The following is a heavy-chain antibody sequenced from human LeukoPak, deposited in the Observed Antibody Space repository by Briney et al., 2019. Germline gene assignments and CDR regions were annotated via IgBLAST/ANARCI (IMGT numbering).Heavy chain of an antibody. D-gene: IGHD2-2*01. J-gene: IGHJ4*02. CDR2: IYYSGST. V-gene: IGHV4-39*01. Sequence: VKPSETLSLTCTVSGGSISSSSYYWGWIRQPPGKGLEWIGSIYYSGSTYYNPSLKSRVTISVDTSKNQCSLKLSSVTAADTAVYYCARQGIVVVPAAMLALDYFDYWGQGTLVTVSS. CDR3: ARQGIVVVPAAMLALDYFDY. CDR1: GGSISSSSYY.